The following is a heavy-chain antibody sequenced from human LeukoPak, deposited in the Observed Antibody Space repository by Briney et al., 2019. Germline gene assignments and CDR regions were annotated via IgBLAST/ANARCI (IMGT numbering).Heavy chain of an antibody. CDR1: GFTFSNYN. D-gene: IGHD2-8*02. J-gene: IGHJ4*02. V-gene: IGHV3-21*01. CDR2: ISTSSSYI. CDR3: ARDSPYGTAGY. Sequence: PGGSLRLSCAASGFTFSNYNTNWVRQAPGKGLEWVSSISTSSSYIYYADSVKGRFTPSTDNTKNSLYLQMNRLRAEDTAVYYCARDSPYGTAGYWGQGTLVTVSS.